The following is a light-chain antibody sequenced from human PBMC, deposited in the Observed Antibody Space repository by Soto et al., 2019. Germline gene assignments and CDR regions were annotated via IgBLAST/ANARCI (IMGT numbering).Light chain of an antibody. CDR1: QNILYSSNNKNY. J-gene: IGKJ2*01. V-gene: IGKV4-1*01. Sequence: EIVMTQSPDSLAVSLGERATINCKSSQNILYSSNNKNYLAWYQQKPGQPPKSLIYWASTRESGVPDRFSGSVSGTDFTLTNSSLQAEDVAVYSCQQYYTTPQTFGQGTKLEIK. CDR2: WAS. CDR3: QQYYTTPQT.